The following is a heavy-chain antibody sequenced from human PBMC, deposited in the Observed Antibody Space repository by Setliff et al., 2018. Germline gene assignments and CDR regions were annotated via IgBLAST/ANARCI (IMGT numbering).Heavy chain of an antibody. CDR1: GYTFTDYY. J-gene: IGHJ6*03. Sequence: SVKVSCKAFGYTFTDYYIHWVRQAPGQGLEWMGRIITAFGSAISAQKFQDRVSITADRTTYTAYLELTSLTLEDTAVYYCATSPKKVTGSDYYNYYMDVWGKGTTVTVSS. CDR2: IITAFGSA. V-gene: IGHV1-69*06. D-gene: IGHD3-9*01. CDR3: ATSPKKVTGSDYYNYYMDV.